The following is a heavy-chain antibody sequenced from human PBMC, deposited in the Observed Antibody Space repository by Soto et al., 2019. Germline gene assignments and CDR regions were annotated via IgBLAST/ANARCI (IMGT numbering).Heavy chain of an antibody. CDR2: SNHSGST. D-gene: IGHD3-10*01. CDR1: RGSFSSYY. Sequence: SPTLSLTCALDRGSFSSYYWSWICQPPGKGLESIGESNHSGSTNYNPSLKSRVIISVDTCKNQFSLKLSSVTAADTAVYYCPRVQGSGSYYNGYGMDVWGQGTTVTVSS. CDR3: PRVQGSGSYYNGYGMDV. V-gene: IGHV4-34*01. J-gene: IGHJ6*02.